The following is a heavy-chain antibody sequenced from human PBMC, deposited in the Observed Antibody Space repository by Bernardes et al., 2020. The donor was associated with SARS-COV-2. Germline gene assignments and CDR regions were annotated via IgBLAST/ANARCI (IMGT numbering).Heavy chain of an antibody. CDR3: AKVARIVVVPAALYFDY. D-gene: IGHD2-2*01. CDR2: ISGSGGST. J-gene: IGHJ4*02. CDR1: GFTFSSYA. Sequence: GGSLRLSCAASGFTFSSYAMSWVRQAPGKGLEWVSAISGSGGSTYYADSVKGRFTISRDNSKNTLYLQMNSLRAEDTAVYYCAKVARIVVVPAALYFDYWGQGTLVTVSS. V-gene: IGHV3-23*01.